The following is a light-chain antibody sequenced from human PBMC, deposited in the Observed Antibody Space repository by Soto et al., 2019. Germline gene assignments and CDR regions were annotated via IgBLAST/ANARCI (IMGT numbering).Light chain of an antibody. Sequence: DNQMTQSPSSLSASLGDRVTISCQASQDISNYLNWYQQTPGKAPKLLISDASSLEIGVSSRFSGRGSGTDFTLTISRLQPEDIATYFCQQYDNLPFTFGQGTKLEIK. CDR2: DAS. CDR1: QDISNY. CDR3: QQYDNLPFT. V-gene: IGKV1-33*01. J-gene: IGKJ2*01.